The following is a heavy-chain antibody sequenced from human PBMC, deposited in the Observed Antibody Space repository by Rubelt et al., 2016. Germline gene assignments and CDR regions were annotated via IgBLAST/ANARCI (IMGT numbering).Heavy chain of an antibody. CDR2: IDPSDSYT. CDR3: ARHAGDGGNSEDWFDP. Sequence: EVQLVQSGAEVKKPGESLRISCKGSGYSFTSYWISWVRQMPGKGLEWMGRIDPSDSYTNYSPSIQGQVTISADKSISTAYLQWSSLKASDTAMYYCARHAGDGGNSEDWFDPWGQGTLVTVSS. V-gene: IGHV5-10-1*01. D-gene: IGHD4-23*01. CDR1: GYSFTSYW. J-gene: IGHJ5*02.